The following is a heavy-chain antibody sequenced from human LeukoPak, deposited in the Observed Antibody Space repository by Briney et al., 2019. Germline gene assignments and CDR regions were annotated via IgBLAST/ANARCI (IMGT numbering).Heavy chain of an antibody. CDR3: AKGGFGFGELKFDY. J-gene: IGHJ4*02. D-gene: IGHD3-10*01. V-gene: IGHV3-7*03. Sequence: GGSLRLSCAASGFTFSNYWMNWVRQAPGKGLEWVANIKQDGSEKYYVDSVKGRFTISRDNSKNRMYLQMNSLRAEDTAVYHCAKGGFGFGELKFDYWGQGTLVTVSS. CDR2: IKQDGSEK. CDR1: GFTFSNYW.